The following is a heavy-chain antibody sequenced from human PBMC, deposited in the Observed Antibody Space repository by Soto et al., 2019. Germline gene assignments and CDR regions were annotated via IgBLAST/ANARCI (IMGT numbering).Heavy chain of an antibody. CDR3: ARDLDTSGWPDY. CDR1: GGSISSSNW. J-gene: IGHJ4*02. V-gene: IGHV4-4*02. CDR2: IYHSGST. D-gene: IGHD6-19*01. Sequence: QVQLQESGPGLVKPSGTLSLTCDVSGGSISSSNWWTWVRQPPGKGLEWIGEIYHSGSTNFNPSLKSRVTISEDKSKNQISLKLSSVTAADTAVYYCARDLDTSGWPDYWGQGILVTVSS.